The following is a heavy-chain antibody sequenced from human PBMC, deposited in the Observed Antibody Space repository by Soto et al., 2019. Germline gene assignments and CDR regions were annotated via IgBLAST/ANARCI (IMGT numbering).Heavy chain of an antibody. CDR3: ARDDEYSGNGMDV. CDR2: ILNDGSNR. CDR1: GFTFSNYG. J-gene: IGHJ6*02. Sequence: QVQLVESGGGVVQPGRSLRLSCAASGFTFSNYGMHWVRQAPGKGLEWVAVILNDGSNRYHADSVKDRFTITRDNSKKMLYLQMNRLRAEDRAGYYCARDDEYSGNGMDVWGQGTTVTVS. D-gene: IGHD3-10*01. V-gene: IGHV3-33*01.